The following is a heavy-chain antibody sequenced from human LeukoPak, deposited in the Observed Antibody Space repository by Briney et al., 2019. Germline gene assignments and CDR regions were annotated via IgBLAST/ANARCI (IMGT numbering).Heavy chain of an antibody. V-gene: IGHV3-23*01. D-gene: IGHD3-22*01. J-gene: IGHJ3*02. CDR2: ISGSGGST. CDR1: GFTFSSYA. Sequence: PGGSLRLSCAASGFTFSSYAMSWVRQAPGKGLEWVSAISGSGGSTYYADSVKGRFTISRDNSKKTLYLQMNSLRAEDTAVYYCAKGDYYYDRGDAFDIWGQGTMVTVSS. CDR3: AKGDYYYDRGDAFDI.